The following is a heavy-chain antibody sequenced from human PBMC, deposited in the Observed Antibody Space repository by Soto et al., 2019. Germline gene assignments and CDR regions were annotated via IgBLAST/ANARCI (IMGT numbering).Heavy chain of an antibody. D-gene: IGHD2-8*01. CDR2: IFPADSEI. V-gene: IGHV5-51*01. Sequence: EVQLVQSGPEMRKPGESLRISCQSFGYTFTAYWIAWVRQMPGKGLECMGIIFPADSEIRYSPSFRGHVTISADKSISTAYLQWSSLEASDTAMYYCARPLYPGYCTDGVCYSYDYWGQGTPVTVSS. CDR3: ARPLYPGYCTDGVCYSYDY. J-gene: IGHJ4*02. CDR1: GYTFTAYW.